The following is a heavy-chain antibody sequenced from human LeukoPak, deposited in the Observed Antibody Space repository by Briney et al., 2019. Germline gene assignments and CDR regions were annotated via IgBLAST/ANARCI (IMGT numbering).Heavy chain of an antibody. V-gene: IGHV4-59*11. D-gene: IGHD3-3*01. CDR3: ARNYDFDAFDI. CDR1: GGSISSHY. J-gene: IGHJ3*02. Sequence: PSETLSLTCTVSGGSISSHYWSWIRQPPGKGLEWTGYIYYSESTNYNPSLKSRVTISVDTSKNQFSLKLSSVTAADTAVYYCARNYDFDAFDIWGQGTMVTVSS. CDR2: IYYSEST.